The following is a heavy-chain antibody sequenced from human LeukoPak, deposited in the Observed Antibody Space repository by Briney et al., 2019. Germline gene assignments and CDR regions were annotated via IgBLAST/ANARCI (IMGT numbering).Heavy chain of an antibody. CDR2: LSYDASNK. D-gene: IGHD3-3*01. V-gene: IGHV3-30-3*01. CDR3: ARLRFSRGFDY. Sequence: GGSLRLSCAASGFTFSSYAMHWVRQAPGKGLEWVAVLSYDASNKYYADSVKGRFTISRDNSKNTLYLQMNSLRTEDTAVYYYARLRFSRGFDYWGQGTLVTVSS. CDR1: GFTFSSYA. J-gene: IGHJ4*02.